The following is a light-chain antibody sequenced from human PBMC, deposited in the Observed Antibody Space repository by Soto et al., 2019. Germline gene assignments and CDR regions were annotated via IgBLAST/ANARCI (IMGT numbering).Light chain of an antibody. Sequence: EIELTQSPATLSLSPGERATLSCRASQNINNYLAWYQQKPGQTPRLLIYDASTRATDIPARFSGSGSGTDFTLTISGLEPEDFAVYYCQQRVTWPGTFVGGTKVEIK. CDR1: QNINNY. CDR2: DAS. J-gene: IGKJ4*01. CDR3: QQRVTWPGT. V-gene: IGKV3-11*01.